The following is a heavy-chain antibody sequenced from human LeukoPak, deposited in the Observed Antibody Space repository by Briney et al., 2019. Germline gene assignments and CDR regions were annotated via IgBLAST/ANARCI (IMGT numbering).Heavy chain of an antibody. V-gene: IGHV3-48*03. CDR3: VRASYTGFDLHFDQ. J-gene: IGHJ4*02. CDR1: GFAFSGRE. Sequence: PGGSLRLSCSASGFAFSGREMAWVRQAPGKGLEWVSYIISNGKSILHAHSVKGRITISRDNAKKSLYLQLGGLRVEDSAFYYCVRASYTGFDLHFDQWGQGTLVTVSS. D-gene: IGHD5-12*01. CDR2: IISNGKSI.